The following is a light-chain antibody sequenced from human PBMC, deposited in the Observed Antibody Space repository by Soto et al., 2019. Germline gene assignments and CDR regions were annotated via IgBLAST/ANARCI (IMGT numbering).Light chain of an antibody. V-gene: IGKV3-20*01. CDR3: HQTYSPPLT. CDR2: GAS. CDR1: QSVSSSY. J-gene: IGKJ4*01. Sequence: EIVLTQSPGTLSLSPGERATLSCRASQSVSSSYLAWYQQKPGQAPRLLIYGASSRATGIPDRFSGSGSGTDFTLTISSLQPEDVATYYCHQTYSPPLTFGGGTKVQIK.